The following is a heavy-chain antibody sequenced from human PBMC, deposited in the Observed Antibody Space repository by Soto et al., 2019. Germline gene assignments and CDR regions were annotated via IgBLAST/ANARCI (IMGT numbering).Heavy chain of an antibody. J-gene: IGHJ4*02. CDR1: GGSISGSY. D-gene: IGHD2-8*02. CDR3: ARRAALPGAHLDY. CDR2: VYYTGST. V-gene: IGHV4-59*01. Sequence: SETLSLTCSVSGGSISGSYWSWIRQSPGKGLEWLGYVYYTGSTNYSPSLRSRVSISVDTSKNEFSLRLSSVTAADTAVYFCARRAALPGAHLDYWAQGTQLTVSS.